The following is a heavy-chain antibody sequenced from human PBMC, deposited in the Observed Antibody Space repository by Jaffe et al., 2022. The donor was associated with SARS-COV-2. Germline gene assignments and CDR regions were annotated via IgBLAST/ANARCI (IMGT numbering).Heavy chain of an antibody. J-gene: IGHJ6*02. D-gene: IGHD6-6*01. V-gene: IGHV4-39*01. CDR1: GGSIRNDNYY. CDR2: ISYSGNS. CDR3: ARHYLYARSSIYYYYGMDV. Sequence: QLQLQESGPGLVKPSETLSLTCTVSGGSIRNDNYYWGWIRQPPGKGLEWIGSISYSGNSYYKASLKSRVTISVDTSKNQFSLKLSSVTAADTAIYYCARHYLYARSSIYYYYGMDVWGQGTTVTVSS.